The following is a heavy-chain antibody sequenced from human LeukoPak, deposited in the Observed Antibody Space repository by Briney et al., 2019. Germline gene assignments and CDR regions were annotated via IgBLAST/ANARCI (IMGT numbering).Heavy chain of an antibody. D-gene: IGHD4-23*01. CDR3: ARADLYGGNPFDAFDI. J-gene: IGHJ3*02. Sequence: PSETLSLICSVSGGSISSYYWNWIRQPPGKGLEWIGYISYTGSTNYNPSLKSRATISVDTSENQFSLKLSSVTAADTAIYHCARADLYGGNPFDAFDIWGQGTMVTVSS. V-gene: IGHV4-59*08. CDR1: GGSISSYY. CDR2: ISYTGST.